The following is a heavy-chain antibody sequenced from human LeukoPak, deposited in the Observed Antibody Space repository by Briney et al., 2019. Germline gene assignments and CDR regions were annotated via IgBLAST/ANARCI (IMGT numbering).Heavy chain of an antibody. V-gene: IGHV4-61*09. Sequence: SETLSLTCTVSGGSISSGNYYWSWIRQPAGKGLEWIGHMSTSGGTNYNPSLKSRVTISVDTSKNQFSLKLNSVTAADTAVYYCARGASGSYRAWGQGTLVTVSS. CDR2: MSTSGGT. CDR1: GGSISSGNYY. J-gene: IGHJ4*02. D-gene: IGHD3-10*01. CDR3: ARGASGSYRA.